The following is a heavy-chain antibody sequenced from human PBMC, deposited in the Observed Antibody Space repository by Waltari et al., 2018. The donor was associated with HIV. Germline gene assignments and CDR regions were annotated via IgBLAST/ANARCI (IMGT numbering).Heavy chain of an antibody. Sequence: QVDLQQWGTGLLKPSETLSRTCAVYGGSFTGHYWSWIRETPGEGLQWIGEMNDGGKSNYNPTLKIRAVMTIDPSKKQFSLKLKSVTAADTGVYYCARGPRPSTVTAPGWYFDLWGRGTLVTVSP. D-gene: IGHD2-21*02. J-gene: IGHJ2*01. CDR2: MNDGGKS. CDR3: ARGPRPSTVTAPGWYFDL. CDR1: GGSFTGHY. V-gene: IGHV4-34*02.